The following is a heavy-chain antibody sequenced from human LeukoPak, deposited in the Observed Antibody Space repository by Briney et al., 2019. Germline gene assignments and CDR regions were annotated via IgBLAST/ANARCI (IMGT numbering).Heavy chain of an antibody. CDR2: IYHSGST. V-gene: IGHV4-30-2*01. Sequence: PSETLSLTCTVSGGSISSGGYYWSWIRQPPGKGLEWIGYIYHSGSTYYNPSLKSRVTISVDRSKNQFSLKLSSVTAADTAVYYCARESNITMVRGDSCFDYWGQGTLVTVSS. CDR1: GGSISSGGYY. D-gene: IGHD3-10*01. CDR3: ARESNITMVRGDSCFDY. J-gene: IGHJ4*02.